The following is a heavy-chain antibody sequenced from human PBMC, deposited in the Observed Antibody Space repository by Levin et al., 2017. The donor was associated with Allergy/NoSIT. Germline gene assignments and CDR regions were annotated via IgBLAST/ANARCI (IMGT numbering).Heavy chain of an antibody. Sequence: PGGSLRLSCGASGFTFSSYAMTWVRQAPGKGLEWVSTISGSGGSTYYADSVKGRFTISRDNSKNTLYLQMNSLRAEDTAVYYCAKEMYYYDSSGLGDAFDIWGQGTMVTVSS. CDR1: GFTFSSYA. CDR2: ISGSGGST. CDR3: AKEMYYYDSSGLGDAFDI. V-gene: IGHV3-23*01. D-gene: IGHD3-22*01. J-gene: IGHJ3*02.